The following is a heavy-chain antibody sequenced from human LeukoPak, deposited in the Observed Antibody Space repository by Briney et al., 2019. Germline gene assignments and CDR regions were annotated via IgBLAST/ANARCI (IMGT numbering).Heavy chain of an antibody. CDR3: ARRDMWGWFDP. Sequence: SETLSLTCIVSGDSISSSTHYWGWTRQPPGRGLEWIGSMFYSGHTYYNPSLKSRVTMSIDTSKNQLSLNLSSVTAADTAVYYCARRDMWGWFDPWGQGTLGIVSS. CDR1: GDSISSSTHY. D-gene: IGHD1-26*01. CDR2: MFYSGHT. J-gene: IGHJ5*02. V-gene: IGHV4-39*01.